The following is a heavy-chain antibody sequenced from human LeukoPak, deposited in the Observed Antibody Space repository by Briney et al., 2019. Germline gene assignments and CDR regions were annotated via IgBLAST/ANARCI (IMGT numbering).Heavy chain of an antibody. CDR1: GFTFSSYS. V-gene: IGHV3-21*01. CDR3: AKDGRAVQNSSSTRGLYYYYYYMDV. D-gene: IGHD6-13*01. Sequence: GGSLRLSCAASGFTFSSYSTNWVRQAPGKGLEWVSSITSSSYIYYADSVKGRFTISRDNAKNSLYLQMNSLRAEDTAVYYCAKDGRAVQNSSSTRGLYYYYYYMDVWGKGTTVTVSS. J-gene: IGHJ6*03. CDR2: ITSSSYI.